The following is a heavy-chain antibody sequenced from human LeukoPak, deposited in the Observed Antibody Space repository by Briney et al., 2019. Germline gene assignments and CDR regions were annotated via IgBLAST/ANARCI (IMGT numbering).Heavy chain of an antibody. CDR2: IIPIFGTA. Sequence: SVKVSCKASGGTFSSYAISWVRQAPGQGLEWMGRIIPIFGTANYAQKFQGRVTITADKSTSTAYMELSSLRSEDTAVYYCARWDSSGSYFDYWGQGTLVTVSS. CDR1: GGTFSSYA. J-gene: IGHJ4*02. D-gene: IGHD3-22*01. CDR3: ARWDSSGSYFDY. V-gene: IGHV1-69*06.